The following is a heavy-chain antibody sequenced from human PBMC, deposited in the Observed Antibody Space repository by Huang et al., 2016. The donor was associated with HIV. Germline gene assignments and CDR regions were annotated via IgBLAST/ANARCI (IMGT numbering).Heavy chain of an antibody. CDR2: MTSSSGSI. V-gene: IGHV3-48*01. J-gene: IGHJ3*02. CDR1: GFTFSTYN. D-gene: IGHD3-10*01. Sequence: EVQLMESGGGLVQPGGSLRLFCAASGFTFSTYNMNWVRQAPGKGLELGSYMTSSSGSIYYADSVKGRFTISRDNAKNSLYLQMNSLRAEDTAVYYCARFGSYYYGSGSYLDAFDIWGQGTMVTVSS. CDR3: ARFGSYYYGSGSYLDAFDI.